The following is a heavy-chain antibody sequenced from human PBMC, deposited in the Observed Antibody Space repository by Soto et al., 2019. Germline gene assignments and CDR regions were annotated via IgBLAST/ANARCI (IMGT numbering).Heavy chain of an antibody. V-gene: IGHV1-69*02. CDR2: IIPILDVA. CDR1: GGDFLSYT. CDR3: AQMWFGELWHGMDV. D-gene: IGHD3-10*01. J-gene: IGHJ6*02. Sequence: QLVQSGAEVKRPGSSVKVSCKASGGDFLSYTISWVRLVPGQGPEWMGTIIPILDVAKNAQKFQGRVAFTADKATSTVYMELRSLRSDDTAVYYCAQMWFGELWHGMDVWGQGTTITVSS.